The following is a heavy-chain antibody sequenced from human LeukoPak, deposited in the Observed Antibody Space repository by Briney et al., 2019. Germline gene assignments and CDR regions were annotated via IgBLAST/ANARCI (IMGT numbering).Heavy chain of an antibody. CDR3: ARDNSVGDTAWWFDP. D-gene: IGHD1-26*01. CDR2: MNPNSGNT. CDR1: GYTFTSYD. J-gene: IGHJ5*02. V-gene: IGHV1-8*02. Sequence: GASVKVSCKASGYTFTSYDINWVPQATGQELEWMGWMNPNSGNTGYAQKFQGRVTMTRDMSTSTDYMELSSLRSEDTAVYYCARDNSVGDTAWWFDPWGQGTLVTVSS.